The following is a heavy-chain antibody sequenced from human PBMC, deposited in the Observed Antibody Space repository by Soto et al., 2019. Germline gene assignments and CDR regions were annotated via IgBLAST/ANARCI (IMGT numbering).Heavy chain of an antibody. CDR3: ARDIVGDYYYYGMDV. CDR2: IIPIFGTA. D-gene: IGHD2-15*01. CDR1: GGTFSSYA. J-gene: IGHJ6*02. Sequence: SVKVSCKASGGTFSSYAISWVRQAPGQGLEWMGGIIPIFGTANYAQKFQGRVTITADESTSTAYMELSSLRSEDTAVYYCARDIVGDYYYYGMDVWGQGTTVTVSS. V-gene: IGHV1-69*13.